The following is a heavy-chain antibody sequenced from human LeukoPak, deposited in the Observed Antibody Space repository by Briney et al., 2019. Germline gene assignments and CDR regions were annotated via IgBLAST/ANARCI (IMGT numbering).Heavy chain of an antibody. CDR3: ARDPNCSGGSCYYYGMDV. J-gene: IGHJ6*02. CDR2: IKHDGSEK. D-gene: IGHD2-15*01. V-gene: IGHV3-7*01. Sequence: SGGSLRLSCAASGFIFTGYFMSWVRQAPGKGLEWVASIKHDGSEKYYVDSVRGRFTISRDNAKNSLYLQMNSLRAEDTAVYYCARDPNCSGGSCYYYGMDVWGQGTTVTVSS. CDR1: GFIFTGYF.